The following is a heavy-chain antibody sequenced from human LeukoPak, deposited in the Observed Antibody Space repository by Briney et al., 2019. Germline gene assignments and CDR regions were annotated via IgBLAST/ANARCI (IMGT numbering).Heavy chain of an antibody. J-gene: IGHJ4*02. Sequence: PGGSLRLFCAASGFTFSSYVMSWVRQAPGKGLEWVSGISGGGSSTDYADSVKGRFTISRDNSKKTLYLQMNSLRAEDTAVYYCAKPPTISTGPGKYYFDYWGQGTLVTVPS. CDR2: ISGGGSST. V-gene: IGHV3-23*01. CDR1: GFTFSSYV. CDR3: AKPPTISTGPGKYYFDY. D-gene: IGHD3-3*01.